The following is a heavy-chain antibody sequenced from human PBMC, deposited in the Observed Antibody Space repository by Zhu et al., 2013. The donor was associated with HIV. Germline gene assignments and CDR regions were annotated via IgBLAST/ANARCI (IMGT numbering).Heavy chain of an antibody. V-gene: IGHV1-46*01. CDR3: ARGGVIVVVINHQLDY. J-gene: IGHJ4*02. CDR2: INPSGGST. D-gene: IGHD3-22*01. Sequence: QVQLVQPGAEVKKPGASVKVSCKASGYTFTSYYMHWVRQAPGQGLEWMGIINPSGGSTSYAQKFQGRVTMTRDTSTSTVYMELSSLRSEDTAVYYCARGGVIVVVINHQLDYWGQGTLVTVSS. CDR1: GYTFTSYY.